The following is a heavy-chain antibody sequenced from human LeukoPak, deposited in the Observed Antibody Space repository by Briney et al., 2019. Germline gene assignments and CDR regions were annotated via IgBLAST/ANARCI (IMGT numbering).Heavy chain of an antibody. J-gene: IGHJ5*02. V-gene: IGHV1-18*01. CDR3: ARDRYCTNGVCYNIRTRFLIDP. CDR2: ISAYNGNT. Sequence: PVVSVMVSCKASGYTFTSYGISWVRQAPGQGLEWMGWISAYNGNTNYAQKLQGRVTMTTDTSTSTAYMELRSLRSDDTAVYYCARDRYCTNGVCYNIRTRFLIDPWGQGTLVTVSS. D-gene: IGHD2-8*01. CDR1: GYTFTSYG.